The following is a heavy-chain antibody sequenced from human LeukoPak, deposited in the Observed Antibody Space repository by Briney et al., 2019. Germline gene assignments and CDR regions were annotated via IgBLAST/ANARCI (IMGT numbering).Heavy chain of an antibody. D-gene: IGHD2-2*01. CDR2: IGGSDGRT. Sequence: GGSLRLSCAASGFTFSSYAMSWVRQAPGKGLEWVSAIGGSDGRTYYADSVKGRFTISRDNSKNTLYLQMNSLRAEDTAVYYCAKDTVVVPAAEFDYWGQGTLVTVSS. J-gene: IGHJ4*02. CDR3: AKDTVVVPAAEFDY. V-gene: IGHV3-23*01. CDR1: GFTFSSYA.